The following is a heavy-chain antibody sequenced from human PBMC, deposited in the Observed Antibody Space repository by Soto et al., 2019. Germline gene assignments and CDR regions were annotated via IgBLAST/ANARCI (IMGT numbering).Heavy chain of an antibody. Sequence: SETLSLTCAVSVDSVSNENYYCSWIRQPPGKGLEWIGYIYYSGTTNYNSYLKSRLSLSVDMSKNQFSLKLTSVTAADTAVYFCARYKRGRKDFTFDYWGQGALVTVSS. V-gene: IGHV4-61*01. D-gene: IGHD3-16*01. CDR1: VDSVSNENYY. J-gene: IGHJ4*02. CDR3: ARYKRGRKDFTFDY. CDR2: IYYSGTT.